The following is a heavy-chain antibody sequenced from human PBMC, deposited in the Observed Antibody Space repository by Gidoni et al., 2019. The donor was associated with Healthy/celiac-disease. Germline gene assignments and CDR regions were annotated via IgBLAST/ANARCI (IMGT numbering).Heavy chain of an antibody. CDR1: GFSLSTSGMC. V-gene: IGHV2-70*01. CDR2: IDWDDDK. J-gene: IGHJ6*02. D-gene: IGHD4-17*01. CDR3: ARITEEGATVTTNYYYGMDV. Sequence: QVTLRESGPALVKPTQTLTLTCTFSGFSLSTSGMCVSWIRQPPGKALEWLALIDWDDDKYYSTSLKTRLTISKDTSKNQVVITMTNMDPVDTATYYCARITEEGATVTTNYYYGMDVWGQGTTVTVSS.